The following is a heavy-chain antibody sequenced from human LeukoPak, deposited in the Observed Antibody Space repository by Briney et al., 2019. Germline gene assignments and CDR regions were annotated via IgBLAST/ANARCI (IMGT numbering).Heavy chain of an antibody. J-gene: IGHJ6*02. D-gene: IGHD3-10*01. Sequence: GASVKVSCKASGGTFSSYAISWVRQAPGQGLEWMGGIIPIFGTANYAQKFQGRVTITTDESTSTAYMELSSLRSEDTAVYYCASSMVRGVMPHDYYYGMDVWGQGTTVTVSS. CDR2: IIPIFGTA. V-gene: IGHV1-69*05. CDR3: ASSMVRGVMPHDYYYGMDV. CDR1: GGTFSSYA.